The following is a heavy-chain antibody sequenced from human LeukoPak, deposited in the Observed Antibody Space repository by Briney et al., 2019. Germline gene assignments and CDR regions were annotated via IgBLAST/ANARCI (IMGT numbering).Heavy chain of an antibody. J-gene: IGHJ5*02. V-gene: IGHV1-18*01. Sequence: ASVKVSCKASGYTFTSYGITWVRQAPGQGLEWMGWISAYNGNTHYAQKLQGRVSMTTDTSTSTAYMELRSLRSDDTAVYYCARGSLGSWYGGWFDPWGQGTLVTVSS. D-gene: IGHD6-13*01. CDR3: ARGSLGSWYGGWFDP. CDR1: GYTFTSYG. CDR2: ISAYNGNT.